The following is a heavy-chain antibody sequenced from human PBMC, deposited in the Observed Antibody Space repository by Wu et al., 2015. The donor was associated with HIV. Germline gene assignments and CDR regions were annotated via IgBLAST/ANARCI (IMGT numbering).Heavy chain of an antibody. D-gene: IGHD3-22*01. CDR2: VNPSVGST. V-gene: IGHV1-46*01. CDR1: GYPFTSYY. J-gene: IGHJ4*02. Sequence: QVQLVQSGAEVKKPGASVRVSCKASGYPFTSYYLHWVRQAPGQGLEWMGIVNPSVGSTAYAQKFQGRVSMNSDTSTTTVYMELSSLRSDDTAVYYCARIVVVIPLISWAEGTLVIVSS. CDR3: ARIVVVIPLIS.